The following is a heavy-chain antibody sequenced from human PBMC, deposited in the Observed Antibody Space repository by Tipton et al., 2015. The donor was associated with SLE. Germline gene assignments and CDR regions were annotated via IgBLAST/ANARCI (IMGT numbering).Heavy chain of an antibody. V-gene: IGHV4-61*09. CDR1: GGSISSGDYY. J-gene: IGHJ4*02. D-gene: IGHD5-12*01. Sequence: TLSLTCTVSGGSISSGDYYWSWIRQPAGKGLEWIGYIYTSGSTNYNPSLKSRVTISVDTSKNQFSLKLSSVTAADTAVYYCASCWCSGYEGLSFDYWGQGTLVTVSS. CDR2: IYTSGST. CDR3: ASCWCSGYEGLSFDY.